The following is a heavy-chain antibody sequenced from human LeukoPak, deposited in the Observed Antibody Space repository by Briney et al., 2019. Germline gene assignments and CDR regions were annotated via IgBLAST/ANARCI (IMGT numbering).Heavy chain of an antibody. V-gene: IGHV3-30-3*01. CDR2: ISYDGSNK. CDR3: ARVVGYFDWLPFDY. D-gene: IGHD3-9*01. CDR1: GFTFSSYA. J-gene: IGHJ4*02. Sequence: GRSLRLSCAASGFTFSSYAMHWVCQAPGKGLEWVALISYDGSNKYYADSVKGRFTISRDNSKNTLYLQMNSLRAEDTAVYYCARVVGYFDWLPFDYWGQGTLVTVSS.